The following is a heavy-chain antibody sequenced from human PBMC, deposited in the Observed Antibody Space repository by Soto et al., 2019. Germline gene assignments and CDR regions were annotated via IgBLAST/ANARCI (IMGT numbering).Heavy chain of an antibody. V-gene: IGHV1-69*01. Sequence: QVQLVQSGAEVKNPGSSVKVSCKASGGTFSDYGIGWVRQAPGQGLEWMGGIIPIFGTSNYPQKFQGRVLITADESTSTAYMELSSLRSEDTAVYYCARLRGDSNVNGVWGMDVWGQGTTVTVSS. CDR2: IIPIFGTS. CDR1: GGTFSDYG. D-gene: IGHD4-4*01. CDR3: ARLRGDSNVNGVWGMDV. J-gene: IGHJ6*02.